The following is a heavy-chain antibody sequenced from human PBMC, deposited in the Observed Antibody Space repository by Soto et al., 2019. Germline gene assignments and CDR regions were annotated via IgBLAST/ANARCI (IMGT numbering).Heavy chain of an antibody. Sequence: SETLSLTCAVYGGSFSGYYLSWLRQPPGKGLEWIGEINNSGSTNYNPSLKSRVTISVDTSKNQFSLKLSSVTAADTAVYYCARGGDYYGSGSYYNLYYYYGMDVWGQGTTVS. V-gene: IGHV4-34*01. D-gene: IGHD3-10*01. J-gene: IGHJ6*02. CDR3: ARGGDYYGSGSYYNLYYYYGMDV. CDR2: INNSGST. CDR1: GGSFSGYY.